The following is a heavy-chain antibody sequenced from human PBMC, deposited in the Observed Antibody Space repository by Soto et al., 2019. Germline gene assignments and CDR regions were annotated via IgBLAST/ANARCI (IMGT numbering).Heavy chain of an antibody. CDR2: IYYSGST. J-gene: IGHJ4*02. V-gene: IGHV4-59*01. D-gene: IGHD3-22*01. Sequence: PSETLSLTCTVSGGSISRYYWSWIRQPPGKGLEWFGYIYYSGSTNYSPSLKSRVTISVDTSKNQFSLKLSSVTAADTALYYCAMALYYESSGYYYVLDYWAQGTLVTVSS. CDR1: GGSISRYY. CDR3: AMALYYESSGYYYVLDY.